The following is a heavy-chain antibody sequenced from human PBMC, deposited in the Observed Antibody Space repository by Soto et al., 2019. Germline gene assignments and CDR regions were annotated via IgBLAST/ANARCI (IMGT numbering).Heavy chain of an antibody. CDR3: ARLWGYYNDY. J-gene: IGHJ4*02. CDR1: GGSISSGNYY. V-gene: IGHV4-30-4*01. D-gene: IGHD3-22*01. CDR2: IYYSGST. Sequence: PSETLSLTCTVSGGSISSGNYYWSWIRQPPGKGLEWIGFIYYSGSTNYNPSLKSRVTISVDTSKNQFSLKLSSVTAADTAVYYCARLWGYYNDYWGQGTLVTVSS.